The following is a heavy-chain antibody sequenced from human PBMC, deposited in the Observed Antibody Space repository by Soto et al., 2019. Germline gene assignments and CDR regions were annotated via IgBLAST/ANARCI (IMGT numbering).Heavy chain of an antibody. Sequence: SETLSVICTVPGGSISSRGYYWRWIRQQSGKGLEWIGSIYYSGSTYYNPSLKSRVTISVDTSKNQFSLKLISVTAADTAVYFCARWELEPTYYYYGMDVWGQGTTVNVSS. CDR2: IYYSGST. CDR1: GGSISSRGYY. V-gene: IGHV4-39*01. D-gene: IGHD1-26*01. J-gene: IGHJ6*02. CDR3: ARWELEPTYYYYGMDV.